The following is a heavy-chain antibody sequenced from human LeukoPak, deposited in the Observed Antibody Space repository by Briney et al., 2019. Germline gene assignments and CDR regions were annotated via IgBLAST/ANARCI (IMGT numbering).Heavy chain of an antibody. D-gene: IGHD6-13*01. V-gene: IGHV3-48*04. Sequence: GGSLRLSCAASGFTFSSHSMNWVRQAPGKGLEWVSYISSSSTTIYYADSVKGRFTISRDNAKNSLYLQMNSLRAEDTAVYYCARSGSSSSWYLDAFDIWGQGTMVTVSS. J-gene: IGHJ3*02. CDR2: ISSSSTTI. CDR1: GFTFSSHS. CDR3: ARSGSSSSWYLDAFDI.